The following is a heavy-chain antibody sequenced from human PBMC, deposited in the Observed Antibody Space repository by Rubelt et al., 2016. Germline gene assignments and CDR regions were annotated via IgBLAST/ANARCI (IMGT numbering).Heavy chain of an antibody. Sequence: QVQLVQSGAEVKKPGASVKVSCKASGYTFTGYYMHWVRQAPGQGLEWMGRINPNSGGTNYAEKFQGRVTMTRDTSIRTAYMELRRVRSDDTAVYYCARGVGTACEPWGRGTLVTVSS. CDR2: INPNSGGT. V-gene: IGHV1-2*06. J-gene: IGHJ5*02. CDR1: GYTFTGYY. CDR3: ARGVGTACEP. D-gene: IGHD3-10*01.